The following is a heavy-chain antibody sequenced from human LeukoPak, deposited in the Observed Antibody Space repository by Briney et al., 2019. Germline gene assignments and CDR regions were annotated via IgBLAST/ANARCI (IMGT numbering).Heavy chain of an antibody. CDR1: GGSISSYY. D-gene: IGHD2-21*02. CDR2: IYTSGST. CDR3: AREGGDCGGDCGHYYYYMDV. J-gene: IGHJ6*03. Sequence: SETLSLTCTVSGGSISSYYWSWIRQPAGKGLEWIGRIYTSGSTNYNPSLKSRVTMSVDTSKNQFSLKLSSVTAADTAVYYCAREGGDCGGDCGHYYYYMDVWGKGTTVTVSS. V-gene: IGHV4-4*07.